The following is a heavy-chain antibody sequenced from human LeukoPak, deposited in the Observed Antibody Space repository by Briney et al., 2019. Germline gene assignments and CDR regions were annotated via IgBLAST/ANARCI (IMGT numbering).Heavy chain of an antibody. D-gene: IGHD3-22*01. CDR1: GGSISNYF. Sequence: PSETLSLTCTVSGGSISNYFWSWIRQPPGKGLEWIGYIYYSGGTNYNPSLKGRVTISVHTSKNQFSLKVTSVTAADTAVYYCARNIYYDASGYYPRHFDFWGQGTLVTVSS. CDR3: ARNIYYDASGYYPRHFDF. CDR2: IYYSGGT. J-gene: IGHJ4*02. V-gene: IGHV4-59*12.